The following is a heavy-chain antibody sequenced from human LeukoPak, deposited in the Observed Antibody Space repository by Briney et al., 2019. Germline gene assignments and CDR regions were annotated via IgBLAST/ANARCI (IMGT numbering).Heavy chain of an antibody. J-gene: IGHJ5*02. CDR2: TYYRSKWSN. V-gene: IGHV6-1*01. CDR3: ARDRDSDFEWGPYDP. D-gene: IGHD4-11*01. CDR1: GGEVSSNTAS. Sequence: SQTLSLTCAISGGEVSSNTASWNWFRQSPSRGLEWLGRTYYRSKWSNDYAPSVKGRITINADTSRNQFSLHLNSVTPEDTAVYFCARDRDSDFEWGPYDPWGQGTLVVVSS.